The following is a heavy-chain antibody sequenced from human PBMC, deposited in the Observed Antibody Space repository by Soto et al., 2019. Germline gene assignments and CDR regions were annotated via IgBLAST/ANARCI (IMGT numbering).Heavy chain of an antibody. J-gene: IGHJ6*02. Sequence: SETLSLTCSVSSDTMNSGGYYWSWIRQHPGKGLEWIGYIYSNGDTYYNPSLKSRVTISVDTSKNQFSLNLTSVTAADTAVYYCARRGGSSSGYYYYAMDVWGQGTTVTVSS. CDR1: SDTMNSGGYY. V-gene: IGHV4-31*03. CDR2: IYSNGDT. D-gene: IGHD6-6*01. CDR3: ARRGGSSSGYYYYAMDV.